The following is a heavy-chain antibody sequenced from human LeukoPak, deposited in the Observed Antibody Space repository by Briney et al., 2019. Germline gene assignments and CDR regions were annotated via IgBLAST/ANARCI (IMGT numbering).Heavy chain of an antibody. V-gene: IGHV3-30*18. CDR1: RFTFSSYG. J-gene: IGHJ4*02. Sequence: GGSLRLSCAASRFTFSSYGMHWVRQAPGKGLEWVAVISYDGSNKYYADSVKGRFTISRDNSKNTLYLQMNSLRAEDTAVYYCAKDSDSSGCFDYWGQGTLVTVSS. D-gene: IGHD3-22*01. CDR2: ISYDGSNK. CDR3: AKDSDSSGCFDY.